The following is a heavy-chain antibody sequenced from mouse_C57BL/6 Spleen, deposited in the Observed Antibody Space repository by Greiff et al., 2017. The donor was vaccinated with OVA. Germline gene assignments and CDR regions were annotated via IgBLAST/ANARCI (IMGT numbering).Heavy chain of an antibody. Sequence: QVQLQQPGAELVKPGASVKLSCKASGYTFTSYWMHWVKQRPGRGLEWIGRIDPNSGGTKYNEKFKSKATLTVDKPSSTAYMQLSSLTSEDSAVYYFAKGYYGYDEGAYAMDYWGQGTSVTVSS. CDR2: IDPNSGGT. CDR1: GYTFTSYW. CDR3: AKGYYGYDEGAYAMDY. V-gene: IGHV1-72*01. D-gene: IGHD2-2*01. J-gene: IGHJ4*01.